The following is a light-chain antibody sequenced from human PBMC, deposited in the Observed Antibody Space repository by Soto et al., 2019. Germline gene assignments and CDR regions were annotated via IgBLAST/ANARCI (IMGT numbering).Light chain of an antibody. CDR3: QQYKSLLS. V-gene: IGKV1-33*01. Sequence: DIQMTQSPSSLSASVGDRVTITCQASQDISKYLNWYQQKPGKAPKLLIYDASNLETGVPSRFSGSGSGTDFTLTIHSLQPEDIAKYYCQQYKSLLSFGPGTKVDIK. CDR1: QDISKY. CDR2: DAS. J-gene: IGKJ3*01.